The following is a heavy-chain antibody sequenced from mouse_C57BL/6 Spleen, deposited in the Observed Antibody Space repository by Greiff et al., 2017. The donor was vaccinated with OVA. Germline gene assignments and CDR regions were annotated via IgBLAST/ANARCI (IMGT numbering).Heavy chain of an antibody. V-gene: IGHV5-17*01. CDR2: NSSGSSTI. CDR3: ARDYDYGGDYFDY. CDR1: GFTFSDYG. J-gene: IGHJ2*01. D-gene: IGHD2-4*01. Sequence: EVKLMESGGGLVKPGGSLKLSCAASGFTFSDYGMHWVRQAPEKGLEWVAYNSSGSSTIYYADTVKGRFTISRDNAKNTLFLQMTSLRSEDTAMYYCARDYDYGGDYFDYWGQGTTLTVSS.